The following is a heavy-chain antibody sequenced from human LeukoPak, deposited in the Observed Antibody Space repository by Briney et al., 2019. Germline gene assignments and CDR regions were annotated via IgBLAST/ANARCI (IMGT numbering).Heavy chain of an antibody. J-gene: IGHJ4*02. D-gene: IGHD1-26*01. V-gene: IGHV3-30*02. CDR1: GFIFRSYG. CDR3: ASFPWELRPT. CDR2: IRYDGSNK. Sequence: GEAMRPSSAASGFIFRSYGKHWVRQAPGNWLALVSLIRYDGSNKYYANSVKSRFTISRDNAKNSEYLQMNSLRAEDTAVYYCASFPWELRPTWGQGTLVTVSS.